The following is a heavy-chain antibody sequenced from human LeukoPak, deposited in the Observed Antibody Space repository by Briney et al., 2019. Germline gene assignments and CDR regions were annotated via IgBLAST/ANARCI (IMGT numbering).Heavy chain of an antibody. Sequence: GGSLRLSCAASGFTFSSYAMHWVRQAPGKGLEWVAVISYDGRNINNADSVKGRFTISRDNSKNTLSLQMNSLRAEDTAVYYCAKDIAPLIAVAGSGFSDYWGQGTLVTVSS. CDR2: ISYDGRNI. CDR1: GFTFSSYA. J-gene: IGHJ4*02. V-gene: IGHV3-30*04. CDR3: AKDIAPLIAVAGSGFSDY. D-gene: IGHD6-19*01.